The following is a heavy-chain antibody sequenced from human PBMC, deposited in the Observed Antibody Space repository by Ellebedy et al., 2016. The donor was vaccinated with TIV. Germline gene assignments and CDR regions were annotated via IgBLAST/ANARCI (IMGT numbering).Heavy chain of an antibody. CDR3: AGTGDSGYYYYGMDV. Sequence: SETLSLXCAVYGGSFSGYYWSWIRQPPGKGLEWIGEINHSGSTNYNPSLKSRVTISVDTSKNQFSLKLSSVTAADTAVYYCAGTGDSGYYYYGMDVWGQGTTVTVSS. D-gene: IGHD1-26*01. CDR2: INHSGST. CDR1: GGSFSGYY. J-gene: IGHJ6*02. V-gene: IGHV4-34*01.